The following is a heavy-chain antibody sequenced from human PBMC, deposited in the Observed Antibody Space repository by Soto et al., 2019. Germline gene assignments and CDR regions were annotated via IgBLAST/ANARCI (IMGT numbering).Heavy chain of an antibody. Sequence: GESLKISCKGSGYSFTSYWIGWVRQMPGKGPEWMGIIYPGDSDTRYSPSFQGQVTISADKSISTAYLQWSSLKASDTAMYYCARHKILGGVPAAEYYFDYWGQGTLVTVSS. CDR1: GYSFTSYW. CDR2: IYPGDSDT. V-gene: IGHV5-51*01. CDR3: ARHKILGGVPAAEYYFDY. J-gene: IGHJ4*02. D-gene: IGHD2-2*01.